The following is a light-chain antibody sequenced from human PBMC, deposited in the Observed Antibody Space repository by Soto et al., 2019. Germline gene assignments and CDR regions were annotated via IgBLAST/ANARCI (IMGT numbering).Light chain of an antibody. CDR3: GTWDSSLSAVV. J-gene: IGLJ2*01. Sequence: QSVLTQPPSMSAAPGQTVTISCSGSSSNIGNNFVSWYQQLPGTVPKLLIYDNNERPSGIPDRFSGSKSGTSATLGITGLQTGDEADYYCGTWDSSLSAVVFGGGTKVTVL. V-gene: IGLV1-51*01. CDR1: SSNIGNNF. CDR2: DNN.